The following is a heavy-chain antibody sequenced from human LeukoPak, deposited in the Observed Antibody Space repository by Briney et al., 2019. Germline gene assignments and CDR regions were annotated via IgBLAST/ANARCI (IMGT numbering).Heavy chain of an antibody. CDR1: GFTFGSYA. D-gene: IGHD1-26*01. V-gene: IGHV3-23*01. Sequence: GGSLRLSCTASGFTFGSYAMTWVRQAPGKGLEWVSAISGSGDSTYYADSVKGRFTISRDNAKNSLYLQMNSLRAEDTAVYYCARAVGGGVGSDYWGQGTLVTVSS. J-gene: IGHJ4*02. CDR3: ARAVGGGVGSDY. CDR2: ISGSGDST.